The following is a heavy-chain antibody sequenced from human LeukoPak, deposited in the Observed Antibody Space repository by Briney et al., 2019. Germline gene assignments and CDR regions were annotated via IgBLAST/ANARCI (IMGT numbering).Heavy chain of an antibody. CDR1: GGSISSGSYY. Sequence: PSETLSLTCTVSGGSISSGSYYWSWIRQPAGKGLEWIGRIYTSGSTNYNPSLKSRVTISVDTSKNQFSLKLSSVTAADTAVYHCAGSMVRVNFDYWGQGTLVTVSS. V-gene: IGHV4-61*02. J-gene: IGHJ4*02. CDR3: AGSMVRVNFDY. CDR2: IYTSGST. D-gene: IGHD3-10*01.